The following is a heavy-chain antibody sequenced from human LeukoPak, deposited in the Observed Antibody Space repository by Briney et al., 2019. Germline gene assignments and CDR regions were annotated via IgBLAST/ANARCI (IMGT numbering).Heavy chain of an antibody. Sequence: GASVKVACKASGYTITGYYMHWVRQATGQGLEWMGWINPNSGGTNYAQKFQGRVTMTRDTSISTAYMELSRLRSDDTAVYYCARSSTNRELLLGYYGMDVWGQGTTVAVSS. CDR1: GYTITGYY. J-gene: IGHJ6*02. D-gene: IGHD3-10*01. V-gene: IGHV1-2*02. CDR3: ARSSTNRELLLGYYGMDV. CDR2: INPNSGGT.